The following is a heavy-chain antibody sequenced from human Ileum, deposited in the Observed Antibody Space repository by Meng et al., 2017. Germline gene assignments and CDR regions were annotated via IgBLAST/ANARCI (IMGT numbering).Heavy chain of an antibody. Sequence: QVQLQESGQGLVKPSQTLSLTCTVSGGSISSGGYYWSWIRQHPGKGLEWIGYIYDSGSTYYNPSLKSRIAISGDTSKNQFSLNLSSVTAADTAVYYCARGGTAYFDYWGQGTLVTVSS. V-gene: IGHV4-31*03. D-gene: IGHD1-1*01. CDR3: ARGGTAYFDY. CDR2: IYDSGST. CDR1: GGSISSGGYY. J-gene: IGHJ4*02.